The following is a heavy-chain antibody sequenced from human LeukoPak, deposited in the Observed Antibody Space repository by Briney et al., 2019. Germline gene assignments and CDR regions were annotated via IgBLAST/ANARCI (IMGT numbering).Heavy chain of an antibody. V-gene: IGHV3-23*01. CDR1: GFTFSSYA. CDR2: ISGSGGST. D-gene: IGHD4-23*01. CDR3: AKGHDRMTTVITPGY. J-gene: IGHJ4*02. Sequence: GGSLRLSCAASGFTFSSYAMSWVRQAPGKGLEWVSAISGSGGSTYYADSVKGRFTISRDNSKNTLYLQMNSLRVEDTAVYYCAKGHDRMTTVITPGYWGQGTLVTVSS.